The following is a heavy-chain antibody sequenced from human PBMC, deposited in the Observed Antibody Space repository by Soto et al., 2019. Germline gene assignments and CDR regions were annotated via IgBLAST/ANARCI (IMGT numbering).Heavy chain of an antibody. J-gene: IGHJ6*03. D-gene: IGHD3-3*01. Sequence: ASVKVSCKASGYTFTCYYMHWVRQAPGQGLEWMGWINPNSGGTNYAQKFQGWVTMTRDTSISTAYMELSRLRSDDTAVYYCARSFYDFWSGYYKDYYYYMDVWGKGTTVTVSS. CDR2: INPNSGGT. V-gene: IGHV1-2*04. CDR3: ARSFYDFWSGYYKDYYYYMDV. CDR1: GYTFTCYY.